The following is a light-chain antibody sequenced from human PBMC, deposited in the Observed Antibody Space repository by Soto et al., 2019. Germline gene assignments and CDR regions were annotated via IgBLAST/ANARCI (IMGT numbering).Light chain of an antibody. CDR3: QQSYSTPLT. CDR1: QSISSH. CDR2: AAS. Sequence: DLQMTQSPSSLSASVGDRVTITCRASQSISSHLNWYQQKPGKAPKLLIYAASSLQSGVPSRFSGRGSGTDFTLTFSSLQPEDFATYWCQQSYSTPLTFGGGTKVEMK. J-gene: IGKJ4*01. V-gene: IGKV1-39*01.